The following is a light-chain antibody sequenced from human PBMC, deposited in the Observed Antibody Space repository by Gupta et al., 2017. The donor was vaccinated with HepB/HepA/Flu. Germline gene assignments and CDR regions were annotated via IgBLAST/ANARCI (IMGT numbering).Light chain of an antibody. J-gene: IGLJ1*01. Sequence: QSVLTQPPSESGTPGQRVTISCSGGTYNIGRNPVNWYRHLPGTAPKLLIYGDDQRPSGVPARFSGPKSGTSASLAISGLQSDDEAVYYCGVWDNSLSIFVFGGGTEVTVL. CDR1: TYNIGRNP. CDR3: GVWDNSLSIFV. V-gene: IGLV1-44*01. CDR2: GDD.